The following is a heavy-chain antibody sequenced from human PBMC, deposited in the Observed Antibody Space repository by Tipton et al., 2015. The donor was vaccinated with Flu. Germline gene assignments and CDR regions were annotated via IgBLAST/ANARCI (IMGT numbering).Heavy chain of an antibody. CDR1: GGSISSYY. D-gene: IGHD3-3*01. Sequence: TLSLTCTVSGGSISSYYWSWIRQPPGKGLEWIGYIYYSGSTNYNPSLKSRVTISVDTSKNQFSLKLSSVTAADTAVYYCARVYDFWSGPPHYSYYGMDVWGQGTTVTVSS. J-gene: IGHJ6*02. CDR3: ARVYDFWSGPPHYSYYGMDV. CDR2: IYYSGST. V-gene: IGHV4-59*01.